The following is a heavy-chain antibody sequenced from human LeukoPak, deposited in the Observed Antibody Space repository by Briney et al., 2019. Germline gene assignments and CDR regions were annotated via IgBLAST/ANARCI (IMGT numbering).Heavy chain of an antibody. J-gene: IGHJ4*02. CDR1: GYTLTSYY. CDR2: INPSGGST. V-gene: IGHV1-46*01. CDR3: ARDQTLGYGSGSYYTFDY. Sequence: ASVKVSCKASGYTLTSYYMHWVRQAPGQGLEWMGIINPSGGSTSYAQKFQGRVTMTRDTSTSTVYMELSSLRSEDTAVYYCARDQTLGYGSGSYYTFDYWGQGTLVTVSS. D-gene: IGHD3-10*01.